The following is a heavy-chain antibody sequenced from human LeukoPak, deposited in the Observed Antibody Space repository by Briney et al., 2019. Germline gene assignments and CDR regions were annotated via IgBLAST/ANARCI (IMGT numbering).Heavy chain of an antibody. CDR3: ARGKYDSSGYPLPGFDY. J-gene: IGHJ4*02. Sequence: GGSLRLSCAASGFTFSTYAMHWVRQAPGKGLEWVAVISYDGSSKYYADSVKGRFTISRDNSKNTLYLQMNSLRAEDTAVYYCARGKYDSSGYPLPGFDYWGQGTLVTVSS. D-gene: IGHD3-22*01. CDR2: ISYDGSSK. CDR1: GFTFSTYA. V-gene: IGHV3-30*04.